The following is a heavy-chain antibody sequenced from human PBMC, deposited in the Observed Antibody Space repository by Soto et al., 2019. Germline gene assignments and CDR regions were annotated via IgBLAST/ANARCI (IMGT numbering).Heavy chain of an antibody. CDR2: ISYDGSNK. Sequence: QPGGSLRLSCAASGFTFSSYAMHWVRQAPGKGLEWVAVISYDGSNKYYADSVKGRFTISRDNSKNTLYLQMNSLRAEDTAVYYCARDAIAARPGYYFDYWGQGTMVTVYS. J-gene: IGHJ4*02. D-gene: IGHD6-6*01. V-gene: IGHV3-30-3*01. CDR1: GFTFSSYA. CDR3: ARDAIAARPGYYFDY.